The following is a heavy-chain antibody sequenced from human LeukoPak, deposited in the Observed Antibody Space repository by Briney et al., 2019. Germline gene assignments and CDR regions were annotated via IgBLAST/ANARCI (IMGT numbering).Heavy chain of an antibody. J-gene: IGHJ4*02. CDR2: ISYDGSNK. V-gene: IGHV3-30*18. CDR3: AKDGSGYYTGSKFDY. CDR1: GFTFSSYG. D-gene: IGHD3-3*01. Sequence: GRSLRLFCAASGFTFSSYGMHWVRQAPGKGLEWVAVISYDGSNKYYADSVKGRFTISRDNSKNTLYLQMNSLRAEDTAVYYCAKDGSGYYTGSKFDYWGQGTLVTVSS.